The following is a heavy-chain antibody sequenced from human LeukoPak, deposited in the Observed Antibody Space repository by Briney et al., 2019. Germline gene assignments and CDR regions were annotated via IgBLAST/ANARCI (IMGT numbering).Heavy chain of an antibody. CDR1: GYTFTSYD. CDR2: MNPNSGNT. J-gene: IGHJ6*02. Sequence: ASVKVSCKASGYTFTSYDINCVRQATGQGLEWMGWMNPNSGNTGYAQKFQGRVTMTRNTSISTAYMELSSLRSEDTAVYYCARGKYCSSTSCSFYYYYGMDVWGQGTTVTVSS. V-gene: IGHV1-8*01. D-gene: IGHD2-2*01. CDR3: ARGKYCSSTSCSFYYYYGMDV.